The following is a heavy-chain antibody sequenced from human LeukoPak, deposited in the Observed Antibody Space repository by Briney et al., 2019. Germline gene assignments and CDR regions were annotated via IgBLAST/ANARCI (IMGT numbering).Heavy chain of an antibody. Sequence: ASVTVSYMPSVFTFTNYGISWVRQAPGQGLDGGGWNSGYNGNPNDGQKFRGRLTMTTDTSTTTAYMELRSLRSDDTAVYSCAKDRSSSAGEDWGQGTLVTVSS. CDR1: VFTFTNYG. CDR2: NSGYNGNP. D-gene: IGHD3-10*01. CDR3: AKDRSSSAGED. V-gene: IGHV1-18*01. J-gene: IGHJ4*02.